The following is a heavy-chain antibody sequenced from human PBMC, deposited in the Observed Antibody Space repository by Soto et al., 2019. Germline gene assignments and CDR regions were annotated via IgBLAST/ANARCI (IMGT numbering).Heavy chain of an antibody. Sequence: ASVKVSCKVSGYTLTELSMHWVRQAPGKGLEWMGGLDPEDGETIYAQKFQGRVTMTEDTSTDTAYMELSSLRSEDTAVYYCATERAYSYYFDYWGQGTLVTVSS. CDR2: LDPEDGET. CDR3: ATERAYSYYFDY. V-gene: IGHV1-24*01. CDR1: GYTLTELS. J-gene: IGHJ4*02. D-gene: IGHD2-21*01.